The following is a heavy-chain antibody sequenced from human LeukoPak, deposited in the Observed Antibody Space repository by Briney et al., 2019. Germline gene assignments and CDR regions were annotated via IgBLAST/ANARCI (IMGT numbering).Heavy chain of an antibody. V-gene: IGHV1-18*01. CDR1: GYTFTSYG. J-gene: IGHJ3*02. D-gene: IGHD3-22*01. CDR3: ASPNYYDSSGYDIGGAFDI. Sequence: ASVKVSCKASGYTFTSYGISWVRQAPGQGLEWMGWSSAYNGNTNYAQKLQGRVTMTTDTSTSTAYMELRRLRSDDTAVYYCASPNYYDSSGYDIGGAFDIWGQGTMVTVSS. CDR2: SSAYNGNT.